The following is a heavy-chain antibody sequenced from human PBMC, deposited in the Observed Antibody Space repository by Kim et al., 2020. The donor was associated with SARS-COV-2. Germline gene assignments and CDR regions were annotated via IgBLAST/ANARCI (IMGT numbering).Heavy chain of an antibody. CDR1: GGSISSSSYY. CDR3: ARQQPKRWYDFWSGYRDYYYYGMDV. J-gene: IGHJ6*02. CDR2: IYYSGST. D-gene: IGHD3-3*01. Sequence: SETLSLTCTVSGGSISSSSYYWGWIRQPPGKGLEWIGSIYYSGSTYYNPSLKSRVTISVDTSKNQFSLKLSSVTAADTAVYYCARQQPKRWYDFWSGYRDYYYYGMDVWGQGTTVTVSS. V-gene: IGHV4-39*01.